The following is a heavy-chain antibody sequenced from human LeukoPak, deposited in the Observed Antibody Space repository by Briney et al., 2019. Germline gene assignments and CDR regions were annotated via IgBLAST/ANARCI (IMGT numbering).Heavy chain of an antibody. J-gene: IGHJ4*02. CDR3: ARVDWGPMSY. CDR1: GGSFSGYY. Sequence: SETLSLTCAVYGGSFSGYYWSWIRQPPGKGLEWIGEINHSGSTNYNPSLKSRVTISVDTSKNQFSLKLSSVTAADTAVYYCARVDWGPMSYWAQGTLVTVSS. V-gene: IGHV4-34*01. D-gene: IGHD7-27*01. CDR2: INHSGST.